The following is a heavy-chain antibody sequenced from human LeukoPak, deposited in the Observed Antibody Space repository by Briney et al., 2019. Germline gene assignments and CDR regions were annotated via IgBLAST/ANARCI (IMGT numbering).Heavy chain of an antibody. D-gene: IGHD1-14*01. J-gene: IGHJ4*02. CDR3: ARGRNKLLDY. Sequence: PSETLSLTCAVYGGSFSGYYWSWIRQPPGKGLEWIGEINHSGSTNYNPSLKSRVTISVDTSKNQFSLKLSSVTAADTAVYYCARGRNKLLDYWGQGTLVTVSS. CDR2: INHSGST. CDR1: GGSFSGYY. V-gene: IGHV4-34*01.